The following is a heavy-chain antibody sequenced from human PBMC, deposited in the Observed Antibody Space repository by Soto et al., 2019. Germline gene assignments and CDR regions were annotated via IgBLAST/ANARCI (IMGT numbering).Heavy chain of an antibody. J-gene: IGHJ4*02. CDR3: ARDTNHYDWLDY. V-gene: IGHV3-48*04. CDR1: GFKFRDYS. CDR2: ISRSNSTT. D-gene: IGHD5-12*01. Sequence: EVQLVESGGGLVQPGGSLRLSCAASGFKFRDYSMNWVRQAPGKGLEWVSYISRSNSTTYYAASVRGRFTISRDNAKNVLFLQLNSLRAEDTAVYYCARDTNHYDWLDYWGQGTLVTVSS.